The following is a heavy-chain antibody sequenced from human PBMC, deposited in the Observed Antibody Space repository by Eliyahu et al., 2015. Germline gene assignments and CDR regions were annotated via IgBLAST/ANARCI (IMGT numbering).Heavy chain of an antibody. V-gene: IGHV1-69*04. CDR2: IIPILGIA. D-gene: IGHD5-18*01. J-gene: IGHJ3*02. Sequence: EVKKPGSSVKVSCKASGGTFSSYTISWVRQAPGQGLEWMGRIIPILGIANYAQKFQGRVTITADKSTSTAYMELSSLRSEDTAVYYCAREVVRGYSYGDPPNAFDIWGQGTMVTVSS. CDR1: GGTFSSYT. CDR3: AREVVRGYSYGDPPNAFDI.